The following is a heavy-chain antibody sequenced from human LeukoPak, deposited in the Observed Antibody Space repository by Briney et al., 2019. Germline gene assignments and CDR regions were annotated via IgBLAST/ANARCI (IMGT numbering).Heavy chain of an antibody. CDR2: IKQDGSEK. CDR3: ARDLVIFGVGLGFAP. Sequence: GGSLRLSCAASGFTFSSYWMSWVRQAPGKGLEWVANIKQDGSEKYYVDSVKGRFTISRDNAKNSLYLQMNSLRAEDTAVYYCARDLVIFGVGLGFAPWGQGTLVTVSS. CDR1: GFTFSSYW. J-gene: IGHJ5*02. D-gene: IGHD3-3*01. V-gene: IGHV3-7*01.